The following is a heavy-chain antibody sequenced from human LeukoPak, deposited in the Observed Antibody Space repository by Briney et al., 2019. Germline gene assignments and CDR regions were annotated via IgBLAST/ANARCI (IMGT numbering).Heavy chain of an antibody. CDR3: ASGLGYLFDY. D-gene: IGHD3-16*01. J-gene: IGHJ4*02. CDR1: GFTFSVHY. V-gene: IGHV3-72*01. CDR2: TRNKANSYTT. Sequence: GGSLRLSCAASGFTFSVHYMDWVRQAPGKGLGWVGRTRNKANSYTTEYAASVKGRFTISRDDSKNSLYLQMNSLKTEDTAVYYCASGLGYLFDYWGQGTLVTVSS.